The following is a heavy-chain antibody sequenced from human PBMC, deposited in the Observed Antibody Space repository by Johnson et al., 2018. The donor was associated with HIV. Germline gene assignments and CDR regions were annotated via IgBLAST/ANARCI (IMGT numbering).Heavy chain of an antibody. J-gene: IGHJ3*02. Sequence: QVQLVESGGGVVQPGRSLRLSCAASGFTFSSYAMHWVRQAPGKGLEWVAVISYDGSNKYYADSVKRRFTISRDNSKNTLNLQMNNLRAEDTGVYYCARDTDDFWSGEGAFDIWGQGTMVTVSS. CDR2: ISYDGSNK. V-gene: IGHV3-30-3*01. CDR1: GFTFSSYA. D-gene: IGHD3-3*01. CDR3: ARDTDDFWSGEGAFDI.